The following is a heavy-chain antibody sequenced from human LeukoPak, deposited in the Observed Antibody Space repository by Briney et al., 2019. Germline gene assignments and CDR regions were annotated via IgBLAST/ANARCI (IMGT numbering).Heavy chain of an antibody. CDR1: GFSLSAYN. J-gene: IGHJ3*02. CDR3: ARDDTIYAFDI. V-gene: IGHV3-48*01. CDR2: ISSSSATI. D-gene: IGHD3-3*01. Sequence: GFLRLSCEGSGFSLSAYNMNWVRQAPGKGLESVSYISSSSATIFYADSVKGRFTISRDNAKNSLYLQMNSLRAEDTAVYYCARDDTIYAFDIWGQGTMVTVSS.